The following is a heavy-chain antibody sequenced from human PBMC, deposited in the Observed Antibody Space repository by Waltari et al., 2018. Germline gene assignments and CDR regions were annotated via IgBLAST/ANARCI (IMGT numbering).Heavy chain of an antibody. CDR1: GGSISSGGYY. CDR3: ARWKWLSVDY. J-gene: IGHJ4*02. Sequence: QVQLQESGPGLVKPSQNLSLTCTVSGGSISSGGYYWSWIRQHPGKGLEWIGYIYHSGSTYYNPSLKSRVTISVDRSKNQFSLKLSSVTAADTAVYYCARWKWLSVDYWGQGTLVTVSS. V-gene: IGHV4-31*03. CDR2: IYHSGST. D-gene: IGHD3-22*01.